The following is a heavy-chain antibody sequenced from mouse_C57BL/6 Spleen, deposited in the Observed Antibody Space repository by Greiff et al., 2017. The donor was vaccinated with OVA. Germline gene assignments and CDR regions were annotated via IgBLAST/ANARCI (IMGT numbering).Heavy chain of an antibody. Sequence: VQLQESGAELVRPGTSVKVSCKASGYAFTYYLIEWVKQRPGQGLEWIGVVNPGSGGTNYKEKVSGQATLTAGKSTSTAYMQLSRLTSEYSAVYFCARETASWGQGTLVTVSA. CDR3: ARETAS. CDR2: VNPGSGGT. J-gene: IGHJ3*01. CDR1: GYAFTYYL. D-gene: IGHD3-2*01. V-gene: IGHV1-54*01.